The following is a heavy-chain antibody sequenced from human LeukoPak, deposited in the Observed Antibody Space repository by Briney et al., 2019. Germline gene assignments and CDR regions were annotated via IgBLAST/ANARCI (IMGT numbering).Heavy chain of an antibody. V-gene: IGHV4-59*01. CDR3: ARDTTVASGMQH. D-gene: IGHD4-23*01. CDR2: IYYGGTT. Sequence: SETLSLTCSVSGGSLSTYSWRWVPQSPGKRLEWIGYIYYGGTTNYNPSLKSRVTISADTAKNQFSLRLRSVTAADTAIYYCARDTTVASGMQHWGQGTLVTVSS. CDR1: GGSLSTYS. J-gene: IGHJ4*02.